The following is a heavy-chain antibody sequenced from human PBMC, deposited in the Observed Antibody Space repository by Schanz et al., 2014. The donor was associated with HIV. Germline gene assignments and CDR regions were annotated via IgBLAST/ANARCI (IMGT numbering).Heavy chain of an antibody. CDR1: GFTFSSYG. Sequence: QVQLVESGGGVVQPGRSLRLSCAASGFTFSSYGMHWVRQAPGKGLECLALISYDGRNKYYADSVKGRFTISRDSSKNTLFLQMNSLRAEDTAVYYCANEEVPNDYWGQGTLVTVSS. CDR2: ISYDGRNK. V-gene: IGHV3-30*18. CDR3: ANEEVPNDY. J-gene: IGHJ4*02.